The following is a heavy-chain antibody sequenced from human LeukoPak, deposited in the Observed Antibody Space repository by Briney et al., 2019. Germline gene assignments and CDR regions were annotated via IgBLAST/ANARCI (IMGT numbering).Heavy chain of an antibody. CDR2: INSDGSST. CDR1: GFTFSSYW. D-gene: IGHD6-13*01. Sequence: GGSLRLSCAASGFTFSSYWMHWVRQAPGKRLVWVSRINSDGSSTSYADSVKGRFTISRDNAKNTLYLQMNSLRAEDTAVYYCARVGSSSWYESDYWGQGTLVTVSS. V-gene: IGHV3-74*01. J-gene: IGHJ4*02. CDR3: ARVGSSSWYESDY.